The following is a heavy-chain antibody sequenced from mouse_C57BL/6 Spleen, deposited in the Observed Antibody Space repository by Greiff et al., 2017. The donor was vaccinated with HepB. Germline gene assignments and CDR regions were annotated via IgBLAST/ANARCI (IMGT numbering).Heavy chain of an antibody. V-gene: IGHV1-81*01. Sequence: QVQLKESGAELARPGASVKLSCKASGYTFTSYGISWVKQRTGQGLEWIGEIYPRSGNTYYNEKFKGKATLTADKSSSTAYMELRSLTSEDSAVYFCAREIITTVVATSRAMDDWGQGTSVTVSS. J-gene: IGHJ4*01. D-gene: IGHD1-1*01. CDR2: IYPRSGNT. CDR1: GYTFTSYG. CDR3: AREIITTVVATSRAMDD.